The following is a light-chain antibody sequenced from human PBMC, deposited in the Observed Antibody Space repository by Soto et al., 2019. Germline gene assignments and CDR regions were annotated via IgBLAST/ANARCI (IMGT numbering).Light chain of an antibody. CDR1: QSISSW. J-gene: IGKJ4*01. CDR3: QQYNSYLLT. Sequence: DIQMTQSPSTLSASVGDRVTITCRASQSISSWLAWYQQKPGKAPKLLIYDASSLESGVPSRFSGSGSGTVFTLTITSLQPDDFATYYCQQYNSYLLTFVGRTKAQIK. CDR2: DAS. V-gene: IGKV1-5*01.